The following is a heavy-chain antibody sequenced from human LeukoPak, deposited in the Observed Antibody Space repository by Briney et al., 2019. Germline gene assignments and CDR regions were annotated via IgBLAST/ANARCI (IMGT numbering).Heavy chain of an antibody. D-gene: IGHD3-22*01. V-gene: IGHV5-51*01. J-gene: IGHJ3*02. Sequence: GESLKISCKGSGYSFTSYWIGWVRQMPGKGLEWMGIIYPGDSDTRYSPSFQGQVTISADKSISTAYLQWSSLKASDTAMYYCARTLISGYYFDAFDIWGQGTMVTVSS. CDR2: IYPGDSDT. CDR3: ARTLISGYYFDAFDI. CDR1: GYSFTSYW.